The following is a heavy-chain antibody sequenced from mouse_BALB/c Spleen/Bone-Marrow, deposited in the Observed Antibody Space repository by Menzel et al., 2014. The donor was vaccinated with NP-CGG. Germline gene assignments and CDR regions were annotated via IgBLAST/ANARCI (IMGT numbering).Heavy chain of an antibody. CDR3: AKKSYGYNMDY. CDR1: GFSLTTYG. Sequence: VKLVESGPGLVAPSQSLSITCTVSGFSLTTYGVNWVRQPPGKGLEWLGVIWGDGSTNYHSALISRLSISKDNSKSXXFLKLNSLQTDDTATYYCAKKSYGYNMDYWGQGTSVTVSS. CDR2: IWGDGST. D-gene: IGHD2-2*01. V-gene: IGHV2-3*01. J-gene: IGHJ4*01.